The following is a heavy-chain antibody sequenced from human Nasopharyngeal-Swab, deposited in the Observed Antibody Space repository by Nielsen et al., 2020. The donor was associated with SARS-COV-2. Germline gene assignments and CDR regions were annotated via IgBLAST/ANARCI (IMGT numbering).Heavy chain of an antibody. CDR2: INPNSGKP. J-gene: IGHJ4*02. CDR1: RYSFTSHM. CDR3: ARGPPWWQRASYFDY. D-gene: IGHD5-12*01. V-gene: IGHV7-4-1*01. Sequence: ASVKVSCKASRYSFTSHMTVCVRQAPGHGLEWMGWINPNSGKPTYAPDFTGRFVFSLDSSVTTARLEISSLKADDTAIYYCARGPPWWQRASYFDYWGQGTLVTVSS.